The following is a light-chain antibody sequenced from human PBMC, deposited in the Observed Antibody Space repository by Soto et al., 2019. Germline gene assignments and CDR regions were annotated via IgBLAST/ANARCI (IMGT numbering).Light chain of an antibody. V-gene: IGLV2-8*01. Sequence: QSALTQPPSASGSPGQSVTISCTGTSSDVGAYNYVSWHQQHAGKAPKLVIYEVTKRPSGVPDRFSGSKSANTASLTVSGLQAEDEADYYCSSFASSNTGVFGGGTKLTVL. CDR3: SSFASSNTGV. J-gene: IGLJ3*02. CDR1: SSDVGAYNY. CDR2: EVT.